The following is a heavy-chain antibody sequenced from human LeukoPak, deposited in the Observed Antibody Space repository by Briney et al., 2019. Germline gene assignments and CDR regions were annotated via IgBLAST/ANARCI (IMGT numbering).Heavy chain of an antibody. D-gene: IGHD3-22*01. CDR2: ISSSGGST. Sequence: PGGSLRLSCAASGFTFSSYAMSWVRQAPGKGLEWVSAISSSGGSTYYADSVKGRFTISRDNAKNTLYLQMNSLRAEDTAVYYCARGRYYYDSSGYYFLLWGQGTLVTVSS. V-gene: IGHV3-23*01. J-gene: IGHJ4*02. CDR1: GFTFSSYA. CDR3: ARGRYYYDSSGYYFLL.